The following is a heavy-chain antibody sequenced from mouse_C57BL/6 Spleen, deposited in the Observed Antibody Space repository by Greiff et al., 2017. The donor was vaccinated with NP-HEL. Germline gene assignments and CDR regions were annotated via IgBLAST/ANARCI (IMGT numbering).Heavy chain of an antibody. Sequence: EVKLVESGGGLVKPGGSLKLSCAASGFTFSDYGMHWVRQAPEKGLEWVAYISSGSSTIYYADTVKGRFTISRDNAKNTLFLQMTSLRSEDTAVYYCARMGWLLYDYWGQGTTLTVSS. CDR3: ARMGWLLYDY. CDR1: GFTFSDYG. J-gene: IGHJ2*01. CDR2: ISSGSSTI. V-gene: IGHV5-17*01. D-gene: IGHD2-3*01.